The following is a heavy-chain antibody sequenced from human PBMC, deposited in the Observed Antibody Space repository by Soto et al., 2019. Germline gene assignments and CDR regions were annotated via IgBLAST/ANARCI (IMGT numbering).Heavy chain of an antibody. Sequence: SETLSLTCTVSGGSISSYYWSWIRQPPGKGLEWIGYIYYSGSTNYNPSLKSRVTISVDTSKNQFSLKLSSVTAADTAVYYCARVRYYDILTGYSALFVYWGQGTLVTVSS. CDR1: GGSISSYY. CDR2: IYYSGST. J-gene: IGHJ4*02. D-gene: IGHD3-9*01. CDR3: ARVRYYDILTGYSALFVY. V-gene: IGHV4-59*01.